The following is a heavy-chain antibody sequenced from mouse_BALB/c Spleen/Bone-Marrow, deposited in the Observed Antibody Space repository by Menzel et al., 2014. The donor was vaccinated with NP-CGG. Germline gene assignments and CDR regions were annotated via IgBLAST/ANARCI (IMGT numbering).Heavy chain of an antibody. Sequence: EVKLVESGAELVKPGASVKLSCTASGFNIKDTYMHWVKQRPEQGLEWIGRIDPANGNTKYDPKFQGKATITADTSSNTAYLQLSSLTSEDTALYYCARYYYGSSYFNYWGQGTTLTVSS. CDR3: ARYYYGSSYFNY. CDR1: GFNIKDTY. CDR2: IDPANGNT. D-gene: IGHD1-1*01. V-gene: IGHV14-3*02. J-gene: IGHJ2*01.